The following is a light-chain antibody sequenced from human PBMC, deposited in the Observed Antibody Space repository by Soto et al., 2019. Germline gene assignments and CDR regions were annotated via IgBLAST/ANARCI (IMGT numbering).Light chain of an antibody. Sequence: EIVMTQSAATLSVSPGERATLSCRASQSVSSNLAGYQQKPGQAPRLLIYGASTRATGIPARFSGSGSGTEFTLTTSSLQAEDSAVYYCQQRSTWPRMTFGPGTKVDIK. CDR1: QSVSSN. J-gene: IGKJ3*01. CDR2: GAS. CDR3: QQRSTWPRMT. V-gene: IGKV3-15*01.